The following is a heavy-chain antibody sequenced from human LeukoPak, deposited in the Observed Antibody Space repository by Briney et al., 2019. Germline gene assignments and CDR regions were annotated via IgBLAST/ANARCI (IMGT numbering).Heavy chain of an antibody. CDR2: IRYDGSNK. CDR3: AKETSLAGYHAEYFQH. CDR1: GFTFSSYG. J-gene: IGHJ1*01. Sequence: GGSLRLSCAASGFTFSSYGMHWVRQAPGKGLEWVAFIRYDGSNKYYADSVKGRFTISRDNSKNTLYLQVNSLRAEDTAVYYCAKETSLAGYHAEYFQHWGQGTLVTVSS. D-gene: IGHD3-9*01. V-gene: IGHV3-30*02.